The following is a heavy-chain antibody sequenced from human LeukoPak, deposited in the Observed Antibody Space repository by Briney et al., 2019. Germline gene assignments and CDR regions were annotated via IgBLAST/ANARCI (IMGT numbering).Heavy chain of an antibody. CDR3: ARDTSYSDSNVYYDTLDI. Sequence: PGGSLRLSCAASGFTFSSNYMSWVRQAPGKGLEWVSVIYSGGSTYYADSVKGRFTISRDTAKNSLFLQMNSLRAEDTAVYYCARDTSYSDSNVYYDTLDIWGQGTLVTVSS. J-gene: IGHJ3*02. CDR1: GFTFSSNY. V-gene: IGHV3-53*01. D-gene: IGHD3-22*01. CDR2: IYSGGST.